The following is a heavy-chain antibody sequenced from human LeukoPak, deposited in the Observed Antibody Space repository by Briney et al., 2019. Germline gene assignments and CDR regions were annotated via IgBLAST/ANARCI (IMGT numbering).Heavy chain of an antibody. CDR2: ISYDGSNK. D-gene: IGHD6-19*01. V-gene: IGHV3-30*18. CDR1: GFTFSSYG. CDR3: AKSSGWYQRYYFDY. Sequence: GRSLRLSCAASGFTFSSYGMHWVRQAPGKGLEWVAVISYDGSNKYYADSVKGRFTISRDNSKNTLYLQINSLRAEDTAVYYCAKSSGWYQRYYFDYWGQGTLVTVSS. J-gene: IGHJ4*02.